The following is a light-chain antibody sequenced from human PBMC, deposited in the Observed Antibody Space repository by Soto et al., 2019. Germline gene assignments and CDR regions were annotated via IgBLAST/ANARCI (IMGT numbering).Light chain of an antibody. CDR2: AAS. V-gene: IGKV3-15*01. J-gene: IGKJ2*01. CDR3: QQYDAPVT. Sequence: EVVMTQSPASLSLSPGERATLSRRSSQSVGSKVAWYQQKTGQAPRLFIYAASSRATGVPARFSGGGSGTEFTLSISSLQSEDSAVYFCQQYDAPVTFGQGTKLDIK. CDR1: QSVGSK.